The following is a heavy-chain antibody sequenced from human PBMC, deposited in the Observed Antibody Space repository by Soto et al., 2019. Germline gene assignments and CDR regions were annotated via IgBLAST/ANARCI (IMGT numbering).Heavy chain of an antibody. Sequence: QLQLQESGPGLVKPSETLALTCTVSGGSFDITSSYLAWVRQPPGKGLGWIAYIYYRGSTYYNPTLKSPITISRDTTTNHTSLRLSSVTAADTAVYYCATVHIVGTKPYYFDSWGRGTLVTVSS. J-gene: IGHJ4*02. D-gene: IGHD1-1*01. CDR2: IYYRGST. CDR1: GGSFDITSSY. V-gene: IGHV4-39*02. CDR3: ATVHIVGTKPYYFDS.